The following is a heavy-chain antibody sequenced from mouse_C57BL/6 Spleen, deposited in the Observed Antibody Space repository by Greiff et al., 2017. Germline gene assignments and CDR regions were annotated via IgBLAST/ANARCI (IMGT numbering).Heavy chain of an antibody. CDR3: AREDYSGV. Sequence: VQLQQPGAELVRPGSSVKLSCKASGYTFTSYWMHWVKQRPIQGLEWIGNIDPSDCETHYNQKFKDKATLTVDKSSSTAYMQLSSLTSEDSSVYYCAREDYSGVWGTGTTVTVSS. J-gene: IGHJ1*03. CDR1: GYTFTSYW. CDR2: IDPSDCET. V-gene: IGHV1-52*01.